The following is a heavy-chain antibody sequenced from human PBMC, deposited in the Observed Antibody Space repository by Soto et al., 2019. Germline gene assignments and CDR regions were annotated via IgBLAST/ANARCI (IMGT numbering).Heavy chain of an antibody. CDR1: GFTFSSYG. V-gene: IGHV3-30*18. J-gene: IGHJ4*02. CDR3: AKVDSRSNDITGTYADY. D-gene: IGHD1-7*01. Sequence: QVQLVESGGGVVQPGRSLRLSCAASGFTFSSYGMHWVRQAPGKGLEWVAVISYDGSNKYYADSVKGRFTISRDNSKNTLYLQMNSLRAEDTAVYYCAKVDSRSNDITGTYADYWGQGTLVTVSS. CDR2: ISYDGSNK.